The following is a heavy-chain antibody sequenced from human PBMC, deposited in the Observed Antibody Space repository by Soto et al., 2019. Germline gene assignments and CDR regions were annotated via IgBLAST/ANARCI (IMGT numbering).Heavy chain of an antibody. D-gene: IGHD1-7*01. CDR1: GFTFGDYA. J-gene: IGHJ6*02. CDR3: TRLKTGTQNLEDYYYYGMDV. V-gene: IGHV3-49*04. CDR2: IRSKAYGGTT. Sequence: PGGSLRLSCTASGFTFGDYAMSWVRQAPGKGLEWVGFIRSKAYGGTTEYAASVKGRFTISRDDSKSIAYLQMNSLKTEDTAVYYCTRLKTGTQNLEDYYYYGMDVWGQGTTVTVSS.